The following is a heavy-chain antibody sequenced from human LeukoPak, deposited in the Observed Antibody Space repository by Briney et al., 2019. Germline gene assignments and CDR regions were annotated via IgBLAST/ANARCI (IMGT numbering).Heavy chain of an antibody. D-gene: IGHD5-18*01. V-gene: IGHV4-4*02. J-gene: IGHJ3*02. CDR1: GGSISSSNW. CDR3: ACRGYSYGSPDAFDI. Sequence: SETLSLTCAVSGGSISSSNWWSWVRQPPGKGLEWIGEIYHSGGTNYNPSLKSRVTISVDKSKNQFSLKLSSVTAADTAVYYCACRGYSYGSPDAFDIWGQGTMVTVSS. CDR2: IYHSGGT.